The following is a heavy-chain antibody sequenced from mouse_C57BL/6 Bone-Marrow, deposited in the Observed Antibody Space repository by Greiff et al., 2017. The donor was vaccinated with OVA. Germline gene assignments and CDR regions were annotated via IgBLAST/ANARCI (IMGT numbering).Heavy chain of an antibody. D-gene: IGHD1-1*01. CDR1: GYTFTSYN. Sequence: LQESGAELVRPGASVKMSCKASGYTFTSYNMYWVKQTPRQGLEWIGAIYPGNGDTSYNQKFKGKDTLNVDKSSSTAYMQLSSLTSEGSAVYFCSRGGYYSSSYRWFAYWGQGTLVTVSA. J-gene: IGHJ3*01. CDR2: IYPGNGDT. CDR3: SRGGYYSSSYRWFAY. V-gene: IGHV1-12*01.